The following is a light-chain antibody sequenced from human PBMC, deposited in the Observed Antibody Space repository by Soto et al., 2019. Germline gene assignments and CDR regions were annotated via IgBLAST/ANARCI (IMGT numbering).Light chain of an antibody. V-gene: IGKV1-5*01. CDR2: DAS. CDR1: QSISSW. J-gene: IGKJ1*01. Sequence: DIHLTQSPSFLSASVGDRVTITCRASQSISSWLAWYQHKPGKAPKLLIYDASNLDSGVPSRFSGSGSRTEFSLTISNLQPDDCATYYCQQYENYWTFGQGTKVDIK. CDR3: QQYENYWT.